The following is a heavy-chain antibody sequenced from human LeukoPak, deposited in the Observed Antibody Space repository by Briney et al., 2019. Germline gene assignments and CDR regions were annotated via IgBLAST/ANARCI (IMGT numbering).Heavy chain of an antibody. CDR1: GGSISSYY. D-gene: IGHD5-24*01. Sequence: SSETLSLTCTVSGGSISSYYWSWIRQPPGEGLEWIGYIYYSGSTNYNPSLKSRVTISVDTSKNQFSLKLSPVTAADTAVYYCARAYKIPAFDYWGQGTLVTVSS. CDR2: IYYSGST. CDR3: ARAYKIPAFDY. J-gene: IGHJ4*02. V-gene: IGHV4-59*01.